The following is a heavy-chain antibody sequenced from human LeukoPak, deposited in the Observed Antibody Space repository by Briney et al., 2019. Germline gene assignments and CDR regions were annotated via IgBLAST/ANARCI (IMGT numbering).Heavy chain of an antibody. CDR1: GFTFSSYG. D-gene: IGHD3-10*01. J-gene: IGHJ3*02. V-gene: IGHV3-30*02. Sequence: GGSLRLSCAASGFTFSSYGMHWVRQAPGKGLEWVAFIRYDGSNKYYADSVKGRFTISRDNAKNSLYLQMNSLRAEDTAVYYCARDRHGSGSYMDAFDIWGQGTMVTVSS. CDR2: IRYDGSNK. CDR3: ARDRHGSGSYMDAFDI.